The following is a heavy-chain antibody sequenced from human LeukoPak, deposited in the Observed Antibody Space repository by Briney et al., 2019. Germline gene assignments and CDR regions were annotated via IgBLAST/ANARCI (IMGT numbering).Heavy chain of an antibody. V-gene: IGHV1-69*06. J-gene: IGHJ5*02. CDR2: IIPIFGTA. CDR3: AREVKRIAVAGTGWFDP. CDR1: GGTFSGYA. Sequence: ASVKVSCKASGGTFSGYAISWVRQAPGQGLEWMGGIIPIFGTANYAQKFQGRVTITADKSTSTAYMELSSLRSEDTAVYYCAREVKRIAVAGTGWFDPWGQGTLVTVSS. D-gene: IGHD6-19*01.